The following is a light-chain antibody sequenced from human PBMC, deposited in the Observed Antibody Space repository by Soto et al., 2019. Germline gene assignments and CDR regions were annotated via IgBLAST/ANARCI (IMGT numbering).Light chain of an antibody. CDR1: SSDIGSYNL. V-gene: IGLV2-23*01. Sequence: QSALTQPASVSGSPGQSITISCTGTSSDIGSYNLVSWYQQHPGKAPKFMIYEGSKRPSGVSNRFSSSKSGNTASLTISGLQAEDEADYYCCSYAGSSSWVFGGGTKVTVL. CDR3: CSYAGSSSWV. CDR2: EGS. J-gene: IGLJ3*02.